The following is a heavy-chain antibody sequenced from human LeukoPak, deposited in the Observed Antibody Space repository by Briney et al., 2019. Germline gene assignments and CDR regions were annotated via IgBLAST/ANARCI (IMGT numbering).Heavy chain of an antibody. CDR3: AGARVDNWNDAIDY. CDR2: IIPIFGTA. Sequence: GASVKVSCKASGGTFSSYAISWVRQAPGQGLEWMGGIIPIFGTANYAQKFQGRVTITADESTSTAYMELSSLRSEDTAVYYCAGARVDNWNDAIDYWGQGTLVTVSS. J-gene: IGHJ4*02. D-gene: IGHD1-1*01. CDR1: GGTFSSYA. V-gene: IGHV1-69*13.